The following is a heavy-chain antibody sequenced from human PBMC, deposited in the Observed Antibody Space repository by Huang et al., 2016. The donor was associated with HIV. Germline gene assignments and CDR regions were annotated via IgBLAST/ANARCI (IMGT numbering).Heavy chain of an antibody. D-gene: IGHD1-7*01. CDR1: TATFNAYW. J-gene: IGHJ6*02. CDR3: ATKASAMDI. V-gene: IGHV3-7*01. Sequence: LVESGGGVVQPGGSRRLSCAGSTATFNAYWMSWVRQRPGQWLEWGANIKQDGSEKYYMDSVEGRFNISRDNVKKLLFLEMNNLRVADTAVYYCATKASAMDIWGQGTTVIVSS. CDR2: IKQDGSEK.